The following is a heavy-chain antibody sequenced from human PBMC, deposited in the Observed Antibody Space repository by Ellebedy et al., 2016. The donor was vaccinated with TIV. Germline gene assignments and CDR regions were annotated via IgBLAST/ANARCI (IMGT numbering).Heavy chain of an antibody. CDR3: ARWRAAAGDSFYYGSDV. J-gene: IGHJ6*02. CDR1: GFDFGNYW. D-gene: IGHD6-25*01. CDR2: IKQGGSEK. Sequence: GESLKISCAASGFDFGNYWMTWVRQAPGTGLEWVANIKQGGSEKNYVDSVKGRFSISRDNDKNSLYLQMNSLSADDTAVYFCARWRAAAGDSFYYGSDVWGQGTTVTVSS. V-gene: IGHV3-7*03.